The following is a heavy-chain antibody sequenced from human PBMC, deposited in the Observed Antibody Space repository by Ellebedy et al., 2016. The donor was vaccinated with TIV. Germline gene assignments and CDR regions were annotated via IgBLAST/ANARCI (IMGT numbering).Heavy chain of an antibody. CDR3: ARLKFDYYAMDV. Sequence: PGGSLRLSCAASRFTVGSNMTWVRQAPGKGLEWVSAIYGGAGTYYADSVKGRFTISRDISKNTLSLQMNNLRVEDTAVYYCARLKFDYYAMDVWGQGTTVIVSS. J-gene: IGHJ6*02. D-gene: IGHD3-10*01. V-gene: IGHV3-53*01. CDR1: RFTVGSN. CDR2: IYGGAGT.